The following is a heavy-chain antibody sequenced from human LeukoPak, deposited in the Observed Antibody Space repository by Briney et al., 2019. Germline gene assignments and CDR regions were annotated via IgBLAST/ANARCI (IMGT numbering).Heavy chain of an antibody. D-gene: IGHD1-26*01. CDR1: GITFSDYY. J-gene: IGHJ3*02. CDR2: ISNSGSTI. Sequence: GGSLRLSCAVSGITFSDYYMSWIRQAPGKGLEWVSYISNSGSTIYYADFVKGRFTISRDNAKNSLYLQMNSLTVEDTAVYYCASDASGAFDIRGQGTMVTVSS. CDR3: ASDASGAFDI. V-gene: IGHV3-11*01.